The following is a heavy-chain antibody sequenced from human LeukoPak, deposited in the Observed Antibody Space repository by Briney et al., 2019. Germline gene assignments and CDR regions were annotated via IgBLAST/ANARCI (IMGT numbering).Heavy chain of an antibody. J-gene: IGHJ4*02. CDR2: INRDGSST. CDR1: GFIFYDYA. Sequence: GGSLTFSCAGSGFIFYDYAMHWVRQVPGKGLEWVSLINRDGSSTYYADSVQGRFTISRDNSKKSLFLQMHSLRTEDTALYYCAQAVHSLELLPVFDYGGRGTLVSVSS. V-gene: IGHV3-43*02. D-gene: IGHD1-26*01. CDR3: AQAVHSLELLPVFDY.